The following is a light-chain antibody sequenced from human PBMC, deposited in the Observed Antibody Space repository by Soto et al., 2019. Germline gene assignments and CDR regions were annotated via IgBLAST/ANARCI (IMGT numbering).Light chain of an antibody. Sequence: DIQMTQSPSSLSASVGDRVTITCQASQDISNYLNCYQQKPGKAPKLLIYDASNLATGLPSRFSGSGSGTDFTFTVSSLQPEDIATSYCQQYDNLPRFTFGPGTKVDI. CDR2: DAS. CDR1: QDISNY. CDR3: QQYDNLPRFT. V-gene: IGKV1-33*01. J-gene: IGKJ3*01.